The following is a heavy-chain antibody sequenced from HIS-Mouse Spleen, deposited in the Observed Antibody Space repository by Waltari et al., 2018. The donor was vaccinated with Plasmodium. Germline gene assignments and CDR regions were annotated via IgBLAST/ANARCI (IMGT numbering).Heavy chain of an antibody. CDR1: GGSFSGYS. CDR3: ASDSNWGPYWYFDL. J-gene: IGHJ2*01. CDR2: INHSGSN. Sequence: QVQLQQWGAGLLKPSETLSLTCAVYGGSFSGYSWSWIRPPPGKGLEWSGEINHSGSNNYNPSLTRLVTISVDPSENQFSLKVSSVSAADTAVYYCASDSNWGPYWYFDLWGRGTLVTVSS. D-gene: IGHD7-27*01. V-gene: IGHV4-34*01.